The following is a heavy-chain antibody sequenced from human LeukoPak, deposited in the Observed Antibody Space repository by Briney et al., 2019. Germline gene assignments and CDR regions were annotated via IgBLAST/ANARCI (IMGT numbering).Heavy chain of an antibody. V-gene: IGHV3-23*01. J-gene: IGHJ6*02. Sequence: GGSLRLSCAASGFTFSSYAMSWVRQARGKRLEWVTAITAGGGTTYYADSVKGRFTISRDNSKNTLYLQMNSLRAEDTAVYYCAKVREGGDLYYYGMDVWGQGTTVTVSS. CDR3: AKVREGGDLYYYGMDV. CDR1: GFTFSSYA. D-gene: IGHD2-21*02. CDR2: ITAGGGTT.